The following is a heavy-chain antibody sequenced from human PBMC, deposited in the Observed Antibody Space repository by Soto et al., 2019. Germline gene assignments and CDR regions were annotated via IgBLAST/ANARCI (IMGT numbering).Heavy chain of an antibody. J-gene: IGHJ3*02. Sequence: GASVKVSCKASGYTFTDYYIQWVRQAPGQGLEYMGWISPKSGGEAHAQKFRGRVTMTRDTSVNSAYLHLSSLTSADTAVYFCASVMYQDGYNNGYLGHVAFDIWGQGTMVTVSS. CDR1: GYTFTDYY. V-gene: IGHV1-2*02. CDR3: ASVMYQDGYNNGYLGHVAFDI. D-gene: IGHD5-12*01. CDR2: ISPKSGGE.